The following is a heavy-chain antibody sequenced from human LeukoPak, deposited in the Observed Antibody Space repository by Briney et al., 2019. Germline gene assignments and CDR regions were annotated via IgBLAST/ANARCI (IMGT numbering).Heavy chain of an antibody. J-gene: IGHJ4*02. V-gene: IGHV4-39*01. CDR1: GGSISSSSYY. Sequence: SETLSLTCTVSGGSISSSSYYWGWIRQPPGKGLEWIGSIYYSGSTYYNPSLKSRVTISVDTSKNQFSLKLSSVTAADTAVYYCARSRSIGLLYYFDYWGQGTLVTVSS. CDR2: IYYSGST. CDR3: ARSRSIGLLYYFDY. D-gene: IGHD2/OR15-2a*01.